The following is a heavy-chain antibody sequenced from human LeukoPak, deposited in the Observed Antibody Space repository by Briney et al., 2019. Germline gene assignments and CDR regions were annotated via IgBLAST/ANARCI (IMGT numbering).Heavy chain of an antibody. J-gene: IGHJ3*02. CDR2: ISSSGSTI. CDR3: ARTANYYDSSGYDAFDI. Sequence: TGGSLRLSCAASGFTFSSYEMNWVRQAPGEGLEWVSYISSSGSTIYYADSVKGRFTISRDNAKNSLYLQMNSLRAEDTAVYYCARTANYYDSSGYDAFDIWGQGTMVTVSS. D-gene: IGHD3-22*01. V-gene: IGHV3-48*03. CDR1: GFTFSSYE.